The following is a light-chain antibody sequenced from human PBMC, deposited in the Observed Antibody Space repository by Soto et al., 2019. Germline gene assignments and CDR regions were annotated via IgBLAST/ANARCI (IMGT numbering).Light chain of an antibody. J-gene: IGLJ1*01. CDR2: END. Sequence: QSVLTQPPSVSAAPGQKVTMSCSGGSSNIGNYYVSWHQQLPGTAPKLLIYENDKRPSGVPDRFSGSKSGTSASLAITGLQAEDEADYYCQSYDSSLSGHVFGTGTKVTVL. CDR1: SSNIGNYY. V-gene: IGLV1-40*01. CDR3: QSYDSSLSGHV.